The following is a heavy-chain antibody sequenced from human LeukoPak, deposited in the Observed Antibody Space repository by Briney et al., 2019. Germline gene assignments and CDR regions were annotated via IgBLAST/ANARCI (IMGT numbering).Heavy chain of an antibody. CDR2: TSYRSKWYN. Sequence: SQTLSLTCAISGDSVSTNSVAWNWIRQSPSRGLEWLGRTSYRSKWYNDYAVSVKSRITITPDTSKNQFSLQLNSVTPEDTAVYYCARRAGSYSHSYDYWGQGTLVTVSS. D-gene: IGHD2-15*01. V-gene: IGHV6-1*01. CDR3: ARRAGSYSHSYDY. J-gene: IGHJ4*02. CDR1: GDSVSTNSVA.